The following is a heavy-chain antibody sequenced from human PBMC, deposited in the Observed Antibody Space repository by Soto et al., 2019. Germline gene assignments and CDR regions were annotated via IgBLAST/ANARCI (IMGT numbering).Heavy chain of an antibody. CDR3: ASRRYYYDSSGGMDV. CDR1: GGTFSSYA. V-gene: IGHV1-69*12. CDR2: IIPIFGTA. Sequence: QVRLVQSGAEVKKPGSSVKVSCKASGGTFSSYAISWVRQAPGQGLEWMGGIIPIFGTANYAQKFQGRVTITADESTSTAYIELSSLRSEHTAVYYCASRRYYYDSSGGMDVWGQGTTVTVSS. J-gene: IGHJ6*02. D-gene: IGHD3-22*01.